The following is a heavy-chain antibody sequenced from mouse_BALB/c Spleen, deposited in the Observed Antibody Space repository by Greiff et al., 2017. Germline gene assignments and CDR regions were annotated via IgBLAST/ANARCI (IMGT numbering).Heavy chain of an antibody. CDR2: ISDGGSYT. Sequence: DVKLVESGGGLVKPGGSLKLSCAASGFTFSDYYMYWVRQTPEKRLEWVATISDGGSYTYYPDSVKGRFNISRDNAKNNLYLQMSSLKSEDTAMYYCARGRSHAMDYWGQGTSVTVSS. J-gene: IGHJ4*01. CDR1: GFTFSDYY. CDR3: ARGRSHAMDY. V-gene: IGHV5-4*02.